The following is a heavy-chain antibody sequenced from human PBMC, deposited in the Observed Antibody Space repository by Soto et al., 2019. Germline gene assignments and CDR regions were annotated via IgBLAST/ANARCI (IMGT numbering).Heavy chain of an antibody. D-gene: IGHD4-17*01. V-gene: IGHV3-30*18. CDR2: ISSDGNNK. Sequence: SQRHSYAAAWCKFVGYGMRWVRQDPGKGLEWVAVISSDGNNKYYADSVKGRFTISRDNFKNTLYLQMSSLRADDTAVYYCAKGLLPNTVTTCGSWGQGTLVTVSS. CDR1: WCKFVGYG. J-gene: IGHJ5*02. CDR3: AKGLLPNTVTTCGS.